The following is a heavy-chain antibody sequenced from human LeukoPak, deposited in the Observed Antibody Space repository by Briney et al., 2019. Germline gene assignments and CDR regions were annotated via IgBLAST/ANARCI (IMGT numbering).Heavy chain of an antibody. D-gene: IGHD3-3*01. CDR2: IIPIFGTA. Sequence: SVKVSCKASGGTFSCYAISWVRQAPGQGLEWMGRIIPIFGTANYAQKFQGRVTITTDESTSTAYMELSSLRSEDTAVYYCAGARYDFWSGYLTHWGQGTLVTVSS. V-gene: IGHV1-69*05. CDR1: GGTFSCYA. CDR3: AGARYDFWSGYLTH. J-gene: IGHJ4*02.